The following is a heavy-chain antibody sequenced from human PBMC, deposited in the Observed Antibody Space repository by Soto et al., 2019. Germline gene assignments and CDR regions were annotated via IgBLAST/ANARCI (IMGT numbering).Heavy chain of an antibody. CDR3: ARGDIVLMVYAIEAAYYGMDV. Sequence: QVQLVESGGGVGQPGRSLRLSCAASGFTFSSYAMHWVRQAPGKGLEWVAVISYDGSNKYYADSVKGRFTISRDNSKNTLYLQMNSLRAEDTAVYYCARGDIVLMVYAIEAAYYGMDVW. CDR1: GFTFSSYA. CDR2: ISYDGSNK. D-gene: IGHD2-8*01. V-gene: IGHV3-30-3*01. J-gene: IGHJ6*01.